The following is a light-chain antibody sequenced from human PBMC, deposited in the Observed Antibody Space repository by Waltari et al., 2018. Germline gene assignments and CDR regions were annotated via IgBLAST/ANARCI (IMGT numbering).Light chain of an antibody. J-gene: IGKJ1*01. CDR2: GAS. Sequence: EIVMTQSPATLSVSPGERATLSCRASQSVSSNLAWYQQKPGQAPRRLIYGASTRATGIAGRFSGSGSGTEFTLTISSLQSEDFAVYYCQQYNNWPPLTFGQGTKVEIK. CDR1: QSVSSN. CDR3: QQYNNWPPLT. V-gene: IGKV3-15*01.